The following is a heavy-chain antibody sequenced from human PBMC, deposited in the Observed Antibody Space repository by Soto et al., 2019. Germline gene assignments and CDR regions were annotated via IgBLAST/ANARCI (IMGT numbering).Heavy chain of an antibody. Sequence: GGSLRLSCAASGFTFTNHWMSWVRQAPGKGLEWVANINGDGDEKYYLDSVKGRFSISRDKAQQSLYLQMNSLRAEDTAVFYCARGPLGLEHSSDSWGQGTLVTVSS. CDR1: GFTFTNHW. D-gene: IGHD1-1*01. CDR3: ARGPLGLEHSSDS. CDR2: INGDGDEK. J-gene: IGHJ4*02. V-gene: IGHV3-7*04.